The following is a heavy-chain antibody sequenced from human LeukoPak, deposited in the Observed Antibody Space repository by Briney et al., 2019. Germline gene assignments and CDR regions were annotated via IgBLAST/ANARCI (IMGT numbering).Heavy chain of an antibody. V-gene: IGHV4-39*01. Sequence: SETLSLTCTVSGGSISSSSYYWGWIRQPPGKGLEWIGSIYYSGSTYYNPSLKSRVTISVDTSKNQFSLKLSSVTAADTAVYYCARGGSTMVRGVVAFDIWGQGTMVTVSS. J-gene: IGHJ3*02. D-gene: IGHD3-10*01. CDR2: IYYSGST. CDR1: GGSISSSSYY. CDR3: ARGGSTMVRGVVAFDI.